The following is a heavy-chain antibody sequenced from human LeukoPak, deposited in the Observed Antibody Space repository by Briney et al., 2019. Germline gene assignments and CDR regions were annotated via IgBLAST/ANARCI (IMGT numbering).Heavy chain of an antibody. J-gene: IGHJ4*02. CDR1: GGSISSSNW. D-gene: IGHD2-2*01. Sequence: SGTLSLTCAVSGGSISSSNWWSWVRQPPGKGLEWIGEIYHSGSTNYNPSLKSRVTISVDKSKNQFSLKLSSVTAADTAVYYCARLAGDCSSTSCYGGFDYWGQGTLVTVSS. CDR2: IYHSGST. CDR3: ARLAGDCSSTSCYGGFDY. V-gene: IGHV4-4*02.